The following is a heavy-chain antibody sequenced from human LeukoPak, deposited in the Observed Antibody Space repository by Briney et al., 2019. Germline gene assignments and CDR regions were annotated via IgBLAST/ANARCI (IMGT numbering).Heavy chain of an antibody. CDR3: ARGLAAVDDYFDY. J-gene: IGHJ4*02. Sequence: SETLSLTCTVSGVSISTYYWSWIRRPPGKGLEWIGYIYNSGSTNYNPSLKSRVTISVDTSKNQFSLKLSCVIAADMDVYYCARGLAAVDDYFDYWGQGTLVTVSS. CDR1: GVSISTYY. CDR2: IYNSGST. D-gene: IGHD6-13*01. V-gene: IGHV4-59*01.